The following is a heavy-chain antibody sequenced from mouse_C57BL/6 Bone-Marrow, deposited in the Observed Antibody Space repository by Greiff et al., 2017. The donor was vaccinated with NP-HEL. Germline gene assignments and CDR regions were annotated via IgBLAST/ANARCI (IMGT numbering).Heavy chain of an antibody. Sequence: QVQLQQSGPGLVQPSQSLSITCTVSGFSLTSYGVHWVRQSPGKGLEWLGVIWRGGSTDYNAAFISRLSISKDNSKSQVFFKMNSLQADDTAIYYCARMPLLYWYFDVWGTGTTVTVSS. CDR1: GFSLTSYG. CDR2: IWRGGST. CDR3: ARMPLLYWYFDV. J-gene: IGHJ1*03. V-gene: IGHV2-2*01.